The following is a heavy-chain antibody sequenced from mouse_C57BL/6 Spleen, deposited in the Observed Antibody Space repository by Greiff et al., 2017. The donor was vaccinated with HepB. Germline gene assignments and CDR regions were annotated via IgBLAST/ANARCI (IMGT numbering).Heavy chain of an antibody. CDR2: INPSTGGT. J-gene: IGHJ3*01. Sequence: EVQLQQSGPELVKPGASVKISCKASGYSFTGYYMNWVKQSPEKSLEWIGEINPSTGGTTYNQKFKAKATLTVDKSSSTAYMQLKSLTSEDSAVYYCARSSDFTRGFAYWGQGTLVTVSA. D-gene: IGHD2-12*01. CDR3: ARSSDFTRGFAY. V-gene: IGHV1-42*01. CDR1: GYSFTGYY.